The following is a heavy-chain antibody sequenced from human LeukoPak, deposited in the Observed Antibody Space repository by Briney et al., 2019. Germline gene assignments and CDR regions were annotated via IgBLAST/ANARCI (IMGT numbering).Heavy chain of an antibody. CDR2: LNHSGMP. J-gene: IGHJ4*02. CDR3: ASSSDYDFIGGL. D-gene: IGHD3-3*01. Sequence: PSETLSLTCDVYGGSFSDYYWIWIRQPPGKGLEWIGELNHSGMPTYNPSLKSRATISLDTSKNQFSLKVTSVTAADTAVYYCASSSDYDFIGGLWAQGTLVTVSS. V-gene: IGHV4-34*01. CDR1: GGSFSDYY.